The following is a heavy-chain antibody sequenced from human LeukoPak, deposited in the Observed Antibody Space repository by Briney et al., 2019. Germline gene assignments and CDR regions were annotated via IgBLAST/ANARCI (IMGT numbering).Heavy chain of an antibody. CDR2: MNPNSGNT. V-gene: IGHV1-8*03. CDR1: GYTFTSYD. J-gene: IGHJ3*02. D-gene: IGHD3-10*01. Sequence: GASVKVSCKASGYTFTSYDINWVRQATGQGLGWMGWMNPNSGNTGYAQKFQGRVTITRNTSISTAYMELSSLRSEDTAVYYCARASGGMGAFDIWGQGTMVTVSS. CDR3: ARASGGMGAFDI.